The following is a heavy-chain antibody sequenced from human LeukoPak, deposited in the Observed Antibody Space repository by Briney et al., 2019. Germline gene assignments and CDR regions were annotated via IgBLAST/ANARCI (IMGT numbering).Heavy chain of an antibody. CDR2: IYSGGST. CDR3: ARSSGTSDY. V-gene: IGHV3-53*01. D-gene: IGHD6-19*01. Sequence: PGGSLRLSCADSGVTVSSNFMSWVRQAPGEGVEWVSVIYSGGSTYYADSVKGRFTISRDNSKNTLYLQMNSLRAEDTAVYYCARSSGTSDYWGQGTLVTVSS. CDR1: GVTVSSNF. J-gene: IGHJ4*02.